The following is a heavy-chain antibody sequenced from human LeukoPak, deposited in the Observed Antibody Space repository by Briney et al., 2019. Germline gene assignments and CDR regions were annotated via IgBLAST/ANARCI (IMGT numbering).Heavy chain of an antibody. Sequence: GGSLRLSCAASGFTFSDYYMSWIRQAPGKGLEWVSYISSSGSTIYYADSVKGRFTISRGNAKNSLYLQMNSLRAEDTAVYYCARGGNSGYDPDAFDIWGQGTMVTVSS. V-gene: IGHV3-11*01. CDR1: GFTFSDYY. J-gene: IGHJ3*02. CDR2: ISSSGSTI. CDR3: ARGGNSGYDPDAFDI. D-gene: IGHD5-12*01.